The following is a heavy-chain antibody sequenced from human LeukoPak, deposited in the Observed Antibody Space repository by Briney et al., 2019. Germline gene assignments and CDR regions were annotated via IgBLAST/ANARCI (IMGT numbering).Heavy chain of an antibody. CDR3: ARSLQWLADYYYYYGMDV. V-gene: IGHV1-8*01. CDR1: GYTFTSYD. CDR2: MNPNSGNT. D-gene: IGHD6-19*01. Sequence: ASVKVSCKASGYTFTSYDINWVRQATGQGLEWMGWMNPNSGNTGYAQKFQGRVTMTRNTSISTAYMELSSLRSEDTAVYYCARSLQWLADYYYYYGMDVWGQGTTVTVSS. J-gene: IGHJ6*02.